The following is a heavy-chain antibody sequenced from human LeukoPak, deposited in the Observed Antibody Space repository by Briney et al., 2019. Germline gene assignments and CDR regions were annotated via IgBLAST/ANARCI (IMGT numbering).Heavy chain of an antibody. D-gene: IGHD3-22*01. CDR2: INPNSGGT. V-gene: IGHV1-2*02. CDR1: GYTFTGYY. CDR3: ARVDDSSGYEDY. J-gene: IGHJ4*02. Sequence: ASVKVSCKASGYTFTGYYMHWVRQAPGQGLEWMGWINPNSGGTNYAQKFQGRVTITRNTSISTAYMELSSLRSEDTAVYYCARVDDSSGYEDYWGQGTLVTVSS.